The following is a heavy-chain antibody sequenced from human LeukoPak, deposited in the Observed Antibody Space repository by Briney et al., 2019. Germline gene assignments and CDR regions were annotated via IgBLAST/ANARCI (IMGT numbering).Heavy chain of an antibody. J-gene: IGHJ3*01. Sequence: GGSLRLSCAACGFTLSNSAMRWVRQAPGKGMEWVSVLSPPTTTYYAASVKGRFTISRDTSKSTLYLQINSLRPEDTAVYYCAKAWWSTSSGGDSFGLWGQGTMVTVSS. CDR3: AKAWWSTSSGGDSFGL. V-gene: IGHV3-23*01. CDR1: GFTLSNSA. D-gene: IGHD6-6*01. CDR2: LSPPTTT.